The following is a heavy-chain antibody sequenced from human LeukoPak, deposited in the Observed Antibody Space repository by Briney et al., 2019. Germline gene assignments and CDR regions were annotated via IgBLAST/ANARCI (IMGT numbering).Heavy chain of an antibody. D-gene: IGHD6-19*01. CDR1: GDTLTNYG. Sequence: GASVKVSCKTSGDTLTNYGISWVRQAPGEGLEWMGWINPNSGDTHYAQKFQGRVTMTRDTSISTGYMELSRLTSDDTALYYCARGGPSRGSGFYYFDSWGQGTPVTVSS. CDR3: ARGGPSRGSGFYYFDS. J-gene: IGHJ4*02. CDR2: INPNSGDT. V-gene: IGHV1-2*02.